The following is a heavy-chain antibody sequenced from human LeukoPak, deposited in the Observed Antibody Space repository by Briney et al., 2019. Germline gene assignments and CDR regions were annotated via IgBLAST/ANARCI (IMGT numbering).Heavy chain of an antibody. CDR1: GGSISSYY. CDR3: AREGGSYYPNWFDP. D-gene: IGHD1-26*01. CDR2: IYYSGST. Sequence: SETLSLTCTVSGGSISSYYWSWIRQPPGKGLEWIGYIYYSGSTNYNPSLKSRVTISVDTSKNQFSLKLSSVTAADTAVYYCAREGGSYYPNWFDPWSQGTLVTVSS. V-gene: IGHV4-59*01. J-gene: IGHJ5*02.